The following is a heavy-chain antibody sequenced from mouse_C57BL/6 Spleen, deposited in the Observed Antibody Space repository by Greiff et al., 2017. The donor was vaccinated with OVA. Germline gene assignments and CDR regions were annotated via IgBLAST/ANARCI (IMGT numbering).Heavy chain of an antibody. CDR1: GYSITSGYY. J-gene: IGHJ1*03. CDR2: ISYDGSN. CDR3: ASSDWYFDV. V-gene: IGHV3-6*01. Sequence: EVKLQESGPGLVKPSQSLSLTCSVTGYSITSGYYWNWIRQFPGNKLEWMGYISYDGSNNYNSSLKNRISITRDTSKNQFFLKLNSVTTEDTATYYCASSDWYFDVWGTGTTVTVSS.